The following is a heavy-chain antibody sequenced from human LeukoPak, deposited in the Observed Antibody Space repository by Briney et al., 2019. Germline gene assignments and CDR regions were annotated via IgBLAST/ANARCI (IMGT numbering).Heavy chain of an antibody. Sequence: ASVKVSCKASGYTFTSYGISWVRQAPGQGLEWMGWISAYNGNTNYAQKLQGRVTMTTDTSTSTAYMELRSLRSDDTAVYYCAGVPPAKQRYDSSGYFDYWGQGTLVTVSS. V-gene: IGHV1-18*01. J-gene: IGHJ4*02. CDR1: GYTFTSYG. CDR3: AGVPPAKQRYDSSGYFDY. D-gene: IGHD3-22*01. CDR2: ISAYNGNT.